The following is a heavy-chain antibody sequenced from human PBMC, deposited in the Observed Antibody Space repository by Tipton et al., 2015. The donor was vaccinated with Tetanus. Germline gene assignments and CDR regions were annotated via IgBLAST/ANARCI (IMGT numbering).Heavy chain of an antibody. CDR3: ARHDHEMLSPFDN. CDR1: GDPISSGLYF. V-gene: IGHV4-39*01. CDR2: VSRSGGT. Sequence: GLVKPSETLSLTCTVFGDPISSGLYFWAWIRQSPGKGLEWIGSVSRSGGTYYNPSLRSRVSISVETSRNNFAVELNFVTAADTAVYYCARHDHEMLSPFDNWGQGTQVTVSS. D-gene: IGHD1-14*01. J-gene: IGHJ4*02.